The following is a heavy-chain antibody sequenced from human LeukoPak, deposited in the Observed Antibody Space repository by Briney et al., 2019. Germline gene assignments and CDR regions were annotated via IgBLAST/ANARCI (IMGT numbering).Heavy chain of an antibody. CDR2: ISSSGSTI. V-gene: IGHV3-11*04. CDR1: GFTFSDYY. J-gene: IGHJ4*02. Sequence: PGGSLRLSCAASGFTFSDYYMSWIRQAPGKGLEWVSYISSSGSTIYYADSVKGRFTISRDNAKNSLYLQMNSLRAEDTAVYYCAKDDYDSSGYPDYWGQGTLVTVSS. D-gene: IGHD3-22*01. CDR3: AKDDYDSSGYPDY.